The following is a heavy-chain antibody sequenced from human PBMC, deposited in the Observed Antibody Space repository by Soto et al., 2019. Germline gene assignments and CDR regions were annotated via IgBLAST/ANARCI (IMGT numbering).Heavy chain of an antibody. J-gene: IGHJ1*01. CDR2: ISAYNGNT. D-gene: IGHD3-22*01. CDR3: ARAVDYYDSSGYYTHEYFQH. CDR1: GYTFTSYG. Sequence: GASVKVSCKASGYTFTSYGISWVRQAPGQGLEWMGWISAYNGNTNYAQKIQGRVTMTTDTSTSTAYMELRSLRSDDTAVYYCARAVDYYDSSGYYTHEYFQHWGQGTLVTAPQ. V-gene: IGHV1-18*01.